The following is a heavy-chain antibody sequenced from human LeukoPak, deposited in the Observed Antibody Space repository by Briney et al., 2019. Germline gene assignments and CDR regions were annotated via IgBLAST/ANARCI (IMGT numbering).Heavy chain of an antibody. CDR2: IKEDGSEE. J-gene: IGHJ4*02. V-gene: IGHV3-7*01. Sequence: GGSLRLSCAASGFKFSDFWMTWVRQTPGKGLEWVANIKEDGSEEYHVDSVKGRFTISRDNTKSSLFLQMNSLRGDDTAVYYCVRDSRPGGAMGLYHNFDFWGQGTLVTVPS. D-gene: IGHD3-16*01. CDR3: VRDSRPGGAMGLYHNFDF. CDR1: GFKFSDFW.